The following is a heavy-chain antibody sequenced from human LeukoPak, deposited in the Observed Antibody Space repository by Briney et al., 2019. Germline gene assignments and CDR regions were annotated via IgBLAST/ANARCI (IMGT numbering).Heavy chain of an antibody. V-gene: IGHV4-61*01. J-gene: IGHJ4*02. CDR2: IYYSGTT. Sequence: SETLSLTCTVSGGSVSSGSYYWSWIRQPPGKGLEWIGYIYYSGTTNYNPSLKSRVTISVDTSKNQFSLKLSSVTAADTAVYYCARGYSSRWSDFDCWGQGTLVTVSS. D-gene: IGHD6-13*01. CDR1: GGSVSSGSYY. CDR3: ARGYSSRWSDFDC.